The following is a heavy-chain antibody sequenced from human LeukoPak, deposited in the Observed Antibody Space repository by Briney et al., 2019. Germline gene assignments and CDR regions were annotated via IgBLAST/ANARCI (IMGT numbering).Heavy chain of an antibody. CDR2: IYSGGFSGGGP. Sequence: GGSLRLSCAVSGFNVSSHHMNWVRQAPGKGLEWVSVIYSGGFSGGGPHYADSVKGRFTTSSESSKNTLYFQMNSLRVDDTAVYYCARDMRGDGFNSFDHRGLGILVTVSS. J-gene: IGHJ4*02. CDR3: ARDMRGDGFNSFDH. CDR1: GFNVSSHH. D-gene: IGHD5-24*01. V-gene: IGHV3-66*01.